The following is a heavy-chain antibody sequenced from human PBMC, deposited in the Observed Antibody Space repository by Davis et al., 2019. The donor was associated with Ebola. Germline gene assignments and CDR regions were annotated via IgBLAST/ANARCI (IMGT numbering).Heavy chain of an antibody. CDR2: IYYSGST. J-gene: IGHJ4*02. CDR3: AREVPGSGWYPLDY. CDR1: GGSISSYY. D-gene: IGHD6-19*01. Sequence: SETLSLTCTVSGGSISSYYWSWIRQPPGKGLEWIGYIYYSGSTNYNPSLKSRVTISVDTSKNQFSLKLSSVTAADTAVYYCAREVPGSGWYPLDYWGQGTLVTVSS. V-gene: IGHV4-59*01.